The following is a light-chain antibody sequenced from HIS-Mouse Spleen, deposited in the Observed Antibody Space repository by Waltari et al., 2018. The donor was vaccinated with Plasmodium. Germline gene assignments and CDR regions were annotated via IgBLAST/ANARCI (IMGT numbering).Light chain of an antibody. CDR2: EGS. V-gene: IGLV2-23*01. J-gene: IGLJ3*02. Sequence: QSALTQPASVSGSPGQSITISCTGTRSDVGSYNLVSWYQQHPGKAPKPMIYEGSKRPSGVSNRFSGSKSGNTASLTISGLQAEDEADYYCCSYAGSSTNWVFGGGTKLTVL. CDR3: CSYAGSSTNWV. CDR1: RSDVGSYNL.